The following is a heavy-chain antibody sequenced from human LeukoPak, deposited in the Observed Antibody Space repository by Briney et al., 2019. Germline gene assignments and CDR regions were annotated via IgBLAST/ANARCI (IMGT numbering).Heavy chain of an antibody. CDR3: AKVPGRVVPAAMDAFDI. D-gene: IGHD2-2*01. CDR2: IRYDGNNK. V-gene: IGHV3-30*02. CDR1: GFTFSSYD. Sequence: LPGGSLRLSCAASGFTFSSYDMHWVRQAPGKGLEWVAFIRYDGNNKYYADSVKGRFTISRDNSKNTLYLQMNSLRAEDTAVYYCAKVPGRVVPAAMDAFDIWGQGTMVTVSS. J-gene: IGHJ3*02.